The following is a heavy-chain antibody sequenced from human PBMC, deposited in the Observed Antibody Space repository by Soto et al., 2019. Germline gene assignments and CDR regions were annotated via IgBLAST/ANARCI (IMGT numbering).Heavy chain of an antibody. CDR2: IIPIFGTA. Sequence: QVQLVQSGAEVKKPGSSVKVSCKASGGTFSSYAISWVRQAPGQGLEWMGGIIPIFGTANYAQKFQGRVTIXXDXSXXTAYMDLSSLRSEDTAVYYCARVSVQLWHNHWFDPWGQGTLVTVSS. CDR1: GGTFSSYA. J-gene: IGHJ5*02. CDR3: ARVSVQLWHNHWFDP. D-gene: IGHD5-18*01. V-gene: IGHV1-69*12.